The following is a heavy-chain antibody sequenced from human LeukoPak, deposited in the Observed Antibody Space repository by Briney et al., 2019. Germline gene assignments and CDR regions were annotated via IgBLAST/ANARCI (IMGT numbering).Heavy chain of an antibody. J-gene: IGHJ4*02. CDR1: GYIFSNYN. Sequence: PGGSLRLSCAASGYIFSNYNMHWARQAPGKGLEWVSSISGSGSYMYYVDSLKGRFTISRDNAKNSLYLQINSLAAEDTAVYYCATDGAVTVRAFDYWGQGTLVTVSS. D-gene: IGHD3-10*02. CDR3: ATDGAVTVRAFDY. CDR2: ISGSGSYM. V-gene: IGHV3-21*01.